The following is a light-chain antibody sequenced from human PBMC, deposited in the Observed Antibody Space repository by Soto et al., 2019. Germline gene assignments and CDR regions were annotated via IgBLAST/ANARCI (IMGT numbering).Light chain of an antibody. CDR1: SSDVGGYNY. V-gene: IGLV2-8*01. J-gene: IGLJ3*02. CDR3: SSYAGSNNLGV. Sequence: QSALTQPPSASGSPGQSVTISCTGTSSDVGGYNYVSWYQQHTGKAPKLMIYEVSKRPSGVPDRFSGSKSGNTASLTVSGLQAEDEADSYCSSYAGSNNLGVFGGGTKLTVL. CDR2: EVS.